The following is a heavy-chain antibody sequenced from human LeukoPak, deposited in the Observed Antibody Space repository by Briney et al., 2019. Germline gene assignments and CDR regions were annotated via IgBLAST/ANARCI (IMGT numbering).Heavy chain of an antibody. CDR1: GFTFSSYV. V-gene: IGHV3-23*01. D-gene: IGHD2-21*02. CDR2: ISGTGSST. J-gene: IGHJ4*02. CDR3: AKGGYCIDY. Sequence: GGSLRLPCAASGFTFSSYVMSWVRQAPGKGLDWVSAISGTGSSTYYADSVKGRFTISRDNSKNTLYLQMNSLRAEDTAVYYCAKGGYCIDYWGQGTLVTVSS.